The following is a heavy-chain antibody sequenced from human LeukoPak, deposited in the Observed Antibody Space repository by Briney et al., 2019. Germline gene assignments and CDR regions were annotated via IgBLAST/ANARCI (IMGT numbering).Heavy chain of an antibody. Sequence: PSETLSLTCTVSGGSISSYYWSWIRQPAGKGLEWIGRIHTSGSTNYSPSLKSRVTMSADTSKNQFSLKLSSVTAADTAVYYCARDRYYYDSSARYFDYWGQGTLVTVSS. CDR1: GGSISSYY. V-gene: IGHV4-4*07. D-gene: IGHD3-22*01. J-gene: IGHJ4*02. CDR2: IHTSGST. CDR3: ARDRYYYDSSARYFDY.